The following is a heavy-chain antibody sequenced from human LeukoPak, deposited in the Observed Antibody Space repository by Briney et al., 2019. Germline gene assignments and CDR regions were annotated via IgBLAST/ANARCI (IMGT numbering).Heavy chain of an antibody. V-gene: IGHV4-59*01. CDR1: GGSISSYY. D-gene: IGHD2-15*01. CDR3: ARVRCSGGSCYLFDY. CDR2: IYYSGST. J-gene: IGHJ4*02. Sequence: SETLSLTCTVSGGSISSYYWSWIRQPPGKGLEWIGYIYYSGSTNYNPSLKSRVTISVDTSKNQFSLKLGSVTAADTAVYYCARVRCSGGSCYLFDYWGQGTLVTVSS.